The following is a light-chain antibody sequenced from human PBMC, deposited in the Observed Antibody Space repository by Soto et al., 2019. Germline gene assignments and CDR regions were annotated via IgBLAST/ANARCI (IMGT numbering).Light chain of an antibody. Sequence: QSVLTQPPSASETPGQTVSISCSGSNSNIASNTVNWYQHLPGTAPKLLIYYNNQRPSGVPDRFSGSKSGTSASLAISGLQSEDEADYYCTSHAGTINFPYIFGTGTKLTVL. CDR3: TSHAGTINFPYI. V-gene: IGLV1-44*01. J-gene: IGLJ1*01. CDR1: NSNIASNT. CDR2: YNN.